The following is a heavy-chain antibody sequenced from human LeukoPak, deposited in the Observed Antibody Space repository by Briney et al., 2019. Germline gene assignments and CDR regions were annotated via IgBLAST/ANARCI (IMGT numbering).Heavy chain of an antibody. V-gene: IGHV3-20*04. J-gene: IGHJ4*02. D-gene: IGHD3-22*01. Sequence: GGSLRLSCAASGFTFDDYGMSWVRQAPGRGLEWVSGINWNGGSTGCADSVKGRFTISRDNAKNSLYLQMNSLRAEDTALYYCARVSGYYYSYFDYWGQGTLVTVSS. CDR3: ARVSGYYYSYFDY. CDR2: INWNGGST. CDR1: GFTFDDYG.